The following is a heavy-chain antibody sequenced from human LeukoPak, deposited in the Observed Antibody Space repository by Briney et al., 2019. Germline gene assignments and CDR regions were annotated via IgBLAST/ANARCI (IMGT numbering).Heavy chain of an antibody. CDR2: ISATGDGI. D-gene: IGHD6-6*01. CDR1: GFTFSSYA. CDR3: AKDWATLPSRLSPFDS. Sequence: GGSLRLSCAASGFTFSSYAMSWVRQAPGKGLEWVSTISATGDGIVYADSVKGRFIISRDNSENMLLLQMNSLRADDTAVYYCAKDWATLPSRLSPFDSWGQGILVTVSS. J-gene: IGHJ4*02. V-gene: IGHV3-23*01.